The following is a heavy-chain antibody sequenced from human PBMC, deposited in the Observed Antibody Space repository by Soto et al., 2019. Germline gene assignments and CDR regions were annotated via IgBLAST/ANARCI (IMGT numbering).Heavy chain of an antibody. CDR1: GFTFSIYA. J-gene: IGHJ4*02. Sequence: PGGSLRLSCAASGFTFSIYAMTWFRQAPGKGLEWVSTIRASGGSTFYADSVKGRFTISRDNSVNTVFLHMDSLRAEDTAIYYCAKAVYTSPFDYWGLGTLVTVSS. D-gene: IGHD4-4*01. V-gene: IGHV3-23*01. CDR3: AKAVYTSPFDY. CDR2: IRASGGST.